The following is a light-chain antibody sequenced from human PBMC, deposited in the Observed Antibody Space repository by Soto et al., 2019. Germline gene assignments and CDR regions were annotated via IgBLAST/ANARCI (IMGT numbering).Light chain of an antibody. CDR1: QSVGRH. CDR3: HQRNNWPQAT. V-gene: IGKV3-11*01. Sequence: EIVLTQSPATLSLSPGERATLSCRASQSVGRHLAWYQQKPGQAPRLLIYDASNRATGVPARFSGSGSGTDFTLSISSLEPEDFAVYYCHQRNNWPQATFGGGTKVEIK. CDR2: DAS. J-gene: IGKJ4*01.